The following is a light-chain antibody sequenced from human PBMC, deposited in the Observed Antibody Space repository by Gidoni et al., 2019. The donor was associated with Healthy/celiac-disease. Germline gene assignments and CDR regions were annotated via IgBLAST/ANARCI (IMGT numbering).Light chain of an antibody. CDR3: LLSYSVYVV. CDR2: DTS. CDR1: TGAVTSGHY. Sequence: QAVVTQEPALTVSPGGTVTLTCGASTGAVTSGHYPYWFQQKPGQAPRTLIYDTSNKPSWTPARFSGSLLGGKAALTLSGAQPEDEAEYYCLLSYSVYVVSGGGTKLTVL. V-gene: IGLV7-46*01. J-gene: IGLJ2*01.